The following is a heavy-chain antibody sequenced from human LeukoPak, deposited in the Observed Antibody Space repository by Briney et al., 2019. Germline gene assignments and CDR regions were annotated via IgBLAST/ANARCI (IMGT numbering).Heavy chain of an antibody. D-gene: IGHD4-23*01. J-gene: IGHJ4*02. CDR2: IYSGGST. Sequence: GGSLRLSRAASGFTVSSNYMSWVRQAPGKGLEWVSVIYSGGSTYYADSVKGRFTISRDNAKNTLYLQMNSLRVEDTAVYYCARGRPHGNDYWGQGTLVTVSS. CDR1: GFTVSSNY. V-gene: IGHV3-53*01. CDR3: ARGRPHGNDY.